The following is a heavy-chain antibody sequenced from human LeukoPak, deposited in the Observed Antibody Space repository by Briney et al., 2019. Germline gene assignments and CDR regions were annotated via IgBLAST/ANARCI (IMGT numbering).Heavy chain of an antibody. V-gene: IGHV1-69*13. J-gene: IGHJ6*03. CDR2: IIPIFGTA. CDR3: ARTGAHVDTAMVTGYYYYYMDV. Sequence: GASVKVSCKASGGTFSSYAISWVRQAPGQGLEWMGGIIPIFGTANYAQKFQGRVTITADESTSTAYMELSSLRSEDTAVYYCARTGAHVDTAMVTGYYYYYMDVWGKGTTVTVSS. D-gene: IGHD5-18*01. CDR1: GGTFSSYA.